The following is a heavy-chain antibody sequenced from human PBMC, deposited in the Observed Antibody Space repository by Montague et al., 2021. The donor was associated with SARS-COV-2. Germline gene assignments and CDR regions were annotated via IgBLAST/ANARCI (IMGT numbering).Heavy chain of an antibody. Sequence: SLRLSCPASGFTFSSYAMHWVRQAPGKGLEWVAVISYDGSNKYYADSVKGRFTISRDNSKNTLYLQMNSLRAEDTAVYYCAGELLFDFDYWGQGTLVTVSS. D-gene: IGHD3-10*01. CDR3: AGELLFDFDY. J-gene: IGHJ4*02. V-gene: IGHV3-30-3*01. CDR2: ISYDGSNK. CDR1: GFTFSSYA.